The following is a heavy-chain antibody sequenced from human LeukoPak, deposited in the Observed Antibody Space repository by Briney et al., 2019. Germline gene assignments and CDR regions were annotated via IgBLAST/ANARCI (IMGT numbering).Heavy chain of an antibody. CDR3: KSGGAAPGSFDN. CDR1: GFTFSDYW. D-gene: IGHD6-13*01. Sequence: GGSLRLSCAASGFTFSDYWMSWMRQAPGKGLEWVANIKYDGDEEYYVDSVKGRFTISRDNAKSSLYLQLNSLRVEDTAVYYCKSGGAAPGSFDNWGQGTLVTISP. CDR2: IKYDGDEE. J-gene: IGHJ4*02. V-gene: IGHV3-7*01.